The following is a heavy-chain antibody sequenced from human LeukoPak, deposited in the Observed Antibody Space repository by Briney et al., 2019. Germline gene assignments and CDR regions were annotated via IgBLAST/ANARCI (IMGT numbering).Heavy chain of an antibody. CDR2: ISGSGGST. Sequence: GGSLRLSCAASGLTFSSYAMIWVRQAPGKGLEWVSAISGSGGSTYYADSVKGRFTTSRDNSKNTLYLQMNSLRAEDTAVYYCARRSPYYDSSGYYLDYWGQGTLVTVSS. CDR1: GLTFSSYA. D-gene: IGHD3-22*01. V-gene: IGHV3-23*01. CDR3: ARRSPYYDSSGYYLDY. J-gene: IGHJ4*02.